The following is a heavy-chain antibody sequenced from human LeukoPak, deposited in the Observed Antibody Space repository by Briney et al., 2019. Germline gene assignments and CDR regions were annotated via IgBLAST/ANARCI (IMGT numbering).Heavy chain of an antibody. D-gene: IGHD2-15*01. CDR3: ARADGYCSGGSCYSAAYYYMDV. J-gene: IGHJ6*03. Sequence: SETLSLTCTVSGGSISSYYWSWIRQPPGKGLEWIGYIYYSGSTNYNPSLKSRVTISVDTSKNQFSLKLSSVTAADTAVYYCARADGYCSGGSCYSAAYYYMDVWGKGTTATVSS. CDR2: IYYSGST. CDR1: GGSISSYY. V-gene: IGHV4-59*01.